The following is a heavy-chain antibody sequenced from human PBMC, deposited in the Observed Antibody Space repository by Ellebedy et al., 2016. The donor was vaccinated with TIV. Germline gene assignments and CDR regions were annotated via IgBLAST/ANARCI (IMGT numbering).Heavy chain of an antibody. Sequence: SETLSLTXTVSGASISSGDYYWSWIRQPPGKGLEWIGYISYSGSTYYNSSLKSRLTISVDTSKTQFSLRLSSVTAADTAVYYCASGATPRTADYWGQGTLVTVSS. CDR2: ISYSGST. CDR1: GASISSGDYY. J-gene: IGHJ4*02. CDR3: ASGATPRTADY. V-gene: IGHV4-30-4*01. D-gene: IGHD1-14*01.